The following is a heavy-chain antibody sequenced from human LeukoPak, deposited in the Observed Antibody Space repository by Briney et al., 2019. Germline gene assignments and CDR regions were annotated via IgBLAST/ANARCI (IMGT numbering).Heavy chain of an antibody. Sequence: GGSLRLSCVASGFTFNNYAMTWVRQAPGRGLEWVSAISSSGGSTYYADSVKGRFTISRDNSKNTLYLQMNSLRAEDTAVYYCAKGGLQLWFNHVTSYFDYWGQGTLVTVSS. V-gene: IGHV3-23*01. CDR2: ISSSGGST. CDR1: GFTFNNYA. CDR3: AKGGLQLWFNHVTSYFDY. J-gene: IGHJ4*02. D-gene: IGHD5-18*01.